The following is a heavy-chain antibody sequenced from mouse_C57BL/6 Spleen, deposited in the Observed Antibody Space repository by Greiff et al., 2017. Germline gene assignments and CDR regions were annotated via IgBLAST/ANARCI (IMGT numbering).Heavy chain of an antibody. Sequence: EVMLVESGEGLVKPGGSLKLSCAASGFTFRSYAMSWVRQTPEKRLEWVAYISSGGDYIYYADTVKGRFTISRGNARNSLYLQMSSLKSEDTAIYYGTRDPPDYFDYWGQGTTLTVSS. J-gene: IGHJ2*01. CDR2: ISSGGDYI. V-gene: IGHV5-9-1*02. CDR3: TRDPPDYFDY. CDR1: GFTFRSYA.